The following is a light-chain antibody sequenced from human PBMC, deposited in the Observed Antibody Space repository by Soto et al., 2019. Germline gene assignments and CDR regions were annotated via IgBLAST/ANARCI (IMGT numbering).Light chain of an antibody. CDR3: QQYGSSPR. Sequence: EIVITQSPATLSVSPGERATLSFRASQGVSSNLAWYQQNPGQAPRLLIYGASTRATGIPARFSGSGSETDFTLTVSSLRSEDSAVYYCQQYGSSPRFGQGTRLEI. CDR1: QGVSSN. CDR2: GAS. V-gene: IGKV3-15*01. J-gene: IGKJ5*01.